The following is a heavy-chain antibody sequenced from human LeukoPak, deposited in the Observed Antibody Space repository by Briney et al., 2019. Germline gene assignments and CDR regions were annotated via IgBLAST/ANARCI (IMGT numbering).Heavy chain of an antibody. CDR1: GFTFSGAA. CDR2: IRSKANNYAT. D-gene: IGHD3-3*01. CDR3: TRSLYYDSWSGYFGGEDFDY. V-gene: IGHV3-73*01. Sequence: GGSLRLSCAASGFTFSGAAIHWVRQASGKGLEWVGRIRSKANNYATTYGASVKGRFTFSRDDSKNTAYLQMNSLKTEDTAVYYCTRSLYYDSWSGYFGGEDFDYWGQGTLVTVSS. J-gene: IGHJ4*02.